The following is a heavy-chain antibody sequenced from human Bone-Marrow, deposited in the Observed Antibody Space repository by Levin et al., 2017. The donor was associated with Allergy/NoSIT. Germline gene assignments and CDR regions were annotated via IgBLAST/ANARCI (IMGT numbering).Heavy chain of an antibody. V-gene: IGHV1-46*01. J-gene: IGHJ3*02. Sequence: VASVKVSCKASGYTFTSYYMHWVRQAPGQGLEWMGIINPSGGGRSYAQKFQDRVTMTRDTSTSTVYMELNNLRSEDTAVYFCARDMGSTFGMAVAGRGAVDIWGQGTMVTVSS. CDR3: ARDMGSTFGMAVAGRGAVDI. CDR1: GYTFTSYY. D-gene: IGHD6-19*01. CDR2: INPSGGGR.